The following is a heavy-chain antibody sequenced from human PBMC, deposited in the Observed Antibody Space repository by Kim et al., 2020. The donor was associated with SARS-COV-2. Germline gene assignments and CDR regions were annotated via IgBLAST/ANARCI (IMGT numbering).Heavy chain of an antibody. D-gene: IGHD3-16*02. V-gene: IGHV4-4*07. Sequence: STSGRTKYHPSLQSRVTMSVDMSKNQFSLKLSSVTAADTAVYYCASALGHWGQGTLVTVSS. CDR2: STSGRT. J-gene: IGHJ4*02. CDR3: ASALGH.